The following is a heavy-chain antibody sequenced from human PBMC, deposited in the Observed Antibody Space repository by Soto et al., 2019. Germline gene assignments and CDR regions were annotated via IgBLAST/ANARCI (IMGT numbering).Heavy chain of an antibody. V-gene: IGHV1-18*01. D-gene: IGHD1-26*01. J-gene: IGHJ4*02. Sequence: QVQLVQSGAEVKKPGASVKVSCKASGYIFTNFGISWVRQAPGQGLEWMGWISTSNDDINYAPKLQGRLTMTTDTSTSTASMELWSLRSDDTAVYYCARDLSTASYYNYWGQGTLVTVSS. CDR3: ARDLSTASYYNY. CDR1: GYIFTNFG. CDR2: ISTSNDDI.